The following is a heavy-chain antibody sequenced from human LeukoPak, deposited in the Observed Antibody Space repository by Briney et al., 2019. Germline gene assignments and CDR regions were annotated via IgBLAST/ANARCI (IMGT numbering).Heavy chain of an antibody. J-gene: IGHJ4*02. V-gene: IGHV4-34*01. CDR2: INHSGST. CDR3: ARGIVTNYDYVWGSYRGYYFDY. Sequence: PSETLSLTCAVYGGSFSGYYWSWIRQPPGKGLEWIGEINHSGSTNYNPSLKSRVTISVDTSKNQFSLKLSSVTAADTAVYYCARGIVTNYDYVWGSYRGYYFDYWGQGTPVTVSS. D-gene: IGHD3-16*02. CDR1: GGSFSGYY.